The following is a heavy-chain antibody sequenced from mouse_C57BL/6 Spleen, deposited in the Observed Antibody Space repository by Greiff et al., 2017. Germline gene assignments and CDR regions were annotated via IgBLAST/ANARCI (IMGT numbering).Heavy chain of an antibody. Sequence: QVQLKESGPGLVQPSQSLSITCTVSGFSLTSYGVHWVRQSPGKGLEWLGVIWSGGSTDYNAAFISRLSISKDNSKSQVFFKMNSLQADDTAIYYCARNFYDGYYALAYWGQGTLVTVSA. CDR1: GFSLTSYG. CDR2: IWSGGST. D-gene: IGHD2-3*01. V-gene: IGHV2-2*01. CDR3: ARNFYDGYYALAY. J-gene: IGHJ3*01.